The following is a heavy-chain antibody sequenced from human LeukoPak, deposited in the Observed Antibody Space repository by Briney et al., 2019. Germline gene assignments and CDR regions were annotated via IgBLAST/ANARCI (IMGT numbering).Heavy chain of an antibody. CDR1: GGSISNYY. J-gene: IGHJ4*02. CDR3: AGKYYYDTSGYFYVDY. Sequence: PSEALSLTCTVSGGSISNYYWNWIRQPPGKGLEWIGSIYHSGSTYYNPSLKSRLTISVDTSKNQFSLKLSSVTAADTAVYYCAGKYYYDTSGYFYVDYWGQGILVTDSS. V-gene: IGHV4-59*04. D-gene: IGHD3-22*01. CDR2: IYHSGST.